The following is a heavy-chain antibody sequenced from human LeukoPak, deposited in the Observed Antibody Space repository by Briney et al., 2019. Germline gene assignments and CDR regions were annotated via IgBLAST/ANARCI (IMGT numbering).Heavy chain of an antibody. Sequence: SETLSLTCAVYGGSFSGYYWSWIRQPPGKGLEWIGEIYHSGSTNYNPSLKSRVTISVDKSKNQFSLKLSSVTAADTAVYYCASGAPSYGSGSYSPPDYWGQGTLVTVSS. D-gene: IGHD3-10*01. CDR3: ASGAPSYGSGSYSPPDY. CDR2: IYHSGST. J-gene: IGHJ4*02. V-gene: IGHV4-34*01. CDR1: GGSFSGYY.